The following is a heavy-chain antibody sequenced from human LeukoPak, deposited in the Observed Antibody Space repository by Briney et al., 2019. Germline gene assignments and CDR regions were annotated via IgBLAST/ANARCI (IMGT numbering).Heavy chain of an antibody. D-gene: IGHD5-24*01. J-gene: IGHJ4*02. CDR1: GFTFSNYW. CDR2: IKHDGSEK. Sequence: GGSLRLSCAASGFTFSNYWMNWVRQAPGKGLEWVANIKHDGSEKYYAGSVKGRFTISRDNAKNSLFLQMNSLRAEDTAVYYCARGLRWPDYWGQGTLVTVSS. V-gene: IGHV3-7*01. CDR3: ARGLRWPDY.